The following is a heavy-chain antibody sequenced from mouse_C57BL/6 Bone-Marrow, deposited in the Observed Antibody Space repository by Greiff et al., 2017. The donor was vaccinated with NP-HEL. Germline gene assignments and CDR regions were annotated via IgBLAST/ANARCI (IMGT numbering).Heavy chain of an antibody. CDR2: INPNNGGT. V-gene: IGHV1-26*01. CDR3: ARGSLPSPYFDY. J-gene: IGHJ2*01. CDR1: GYTFTDYY. Sequence: VQLQQSGPELVKPGASVKISCKASGYTFTDYYMNWVKQSHGKSLEWIGDINPNNGGTSYNQKFKGKATLTVDKSSSTAYMELRSLTSEDSAVYYCARGSLPSPYFDYWGRGTTLTVSS.